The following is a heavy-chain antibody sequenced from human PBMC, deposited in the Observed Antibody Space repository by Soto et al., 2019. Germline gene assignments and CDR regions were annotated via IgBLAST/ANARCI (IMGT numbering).Heavy chain of an antibody. CDR2: ISSSGSTI. V-gene: IGHV3-11*01. D-gene: IGHD1-26*01. J-gene: IGHJ3*02. CDR3: ARDLGIVGATHDAFDI. Sequence: GGSLRLSCAASGFTFSDYYMSWIRQAPGKGLEWVSYISSSGSTIYYADSVKGRFTISRDNAKNSLYLQMNSLRAEDTAVYYCARDLGIVGATHDAFDIWGQGTMVTVSS. CDR1: GFTFSDYY.